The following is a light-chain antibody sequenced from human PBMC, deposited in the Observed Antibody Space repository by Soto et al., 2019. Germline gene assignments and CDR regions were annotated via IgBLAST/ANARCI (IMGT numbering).Light chain of an antibody. Sequence: QSVLTQPRSVSGSPGQSVTISCTGTNSDVGAYTLVSWYQQLPGKAPKLIISAVTYRPSGVPDRFSGSKSGNTASLTISGLQTEDEADYYCFSYTASDTWVFGGGTKLTVL. CDR1: NSDVGAYTL. CDR3: FSYTASDTWV. J-gene: IGLJ3*02. CDR2: AVT. V-gene: IGLV2-11*01.